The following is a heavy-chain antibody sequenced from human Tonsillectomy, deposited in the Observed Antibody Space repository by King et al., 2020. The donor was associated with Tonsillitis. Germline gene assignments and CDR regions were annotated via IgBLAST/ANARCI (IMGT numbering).Heavy chain of an antibody. Sequence: QLQESGPGLVKPSETLSLTCTVSGGSISTYYWSWIRQPPGKGLDWIGYIYYSGSTNYNPSLKSRVTISVDTSKNQLSLKLSSVTAADTAVYFCAGEYWGKWAFDIWGQGTMVTVAS. J-gene: IGHJ3*02. D-gene: IGHD7-27*01. V-gene: IGHV4-59*01. CDR1: GGSISTYY. CDR3: AGEYWGKWAFDI. CDR2: IYYSGST.